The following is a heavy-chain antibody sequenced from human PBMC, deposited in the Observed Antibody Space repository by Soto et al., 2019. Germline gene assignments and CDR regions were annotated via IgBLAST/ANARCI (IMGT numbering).Heavy chain of an antibody. J-gene: IGHJ4*02. CDR3: ARASSGWPSDY. D-gene: IGHD6-19*01. CDR1: GFTFGSYW. V-gene: IGHV3-74*01. Sequence: PGGSLRLSCAASGFTFGSYWMHWVRQAPGKGLVWVSRIHTDGSTTSYADSVKGRFTISRDNAKNTLYLQMNSLRAEDTAVYYCARASSGWPSDYWGQGTLVTVSS. CDR2: IHTDGSTT.